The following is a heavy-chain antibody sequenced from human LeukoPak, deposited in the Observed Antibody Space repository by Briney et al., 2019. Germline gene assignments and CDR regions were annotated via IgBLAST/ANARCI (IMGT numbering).Heavy chain of an antibody. J-gene: IGHJ4*02. D-gene: IGHD2-2*01. CDR3: TTDLANAHPRYCSSTSCPSVDY. V-gene: IGHV3-15*01. CDR2: IKSKTDGGTT. Sequence: GGSLRLSCAASGFTFSNAWMSWVRQAPGKGLEWVGRIKSKTDGGTTDYAAPAKGRFTISRDDSKNTLYLQMNSLKTEDTAVYYCTTDLANAHPRYCSSTSCPSVDYWGQGTLVTVSS. CDR1: GFTFSNAW.